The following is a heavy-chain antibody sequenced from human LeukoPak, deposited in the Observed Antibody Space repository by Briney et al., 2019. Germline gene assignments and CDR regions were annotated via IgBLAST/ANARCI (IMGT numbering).Heavy chain of an antibody. CDR3: ARKTGRYSYGNFDY. Sequence: PSETLSLTCTVSGGSISSYYWSWIRQPAGKGLEWIGRIYTSGSTNYNPSLKSRVTMSVDTSKNQFSLKLSSVTAADTAVYYCARKTGRYSYGNFDYWGQGTLVTVSS. V-gene: IGHV4-4*07. J-gene: IGHJ4*02. CDR2: IYTSGST. D-gene: IGHD5-18*01. CDR1: GGSISSYY.